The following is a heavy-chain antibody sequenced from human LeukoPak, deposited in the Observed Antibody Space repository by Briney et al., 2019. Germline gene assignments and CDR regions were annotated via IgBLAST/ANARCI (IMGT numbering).Heavy chain of an antibody. Sequence: PSETLSLTCAVYGRSFSGYYWSWIRKPPGKGLEWIGEMNHSGSTNSNPSLKSRVTISVDTSKNQFSLKLSSVTAADTAVYYCARGIGYWGQGTLVTVSS. V-gene: IGHV4-34*01. CDR1: GRSFSGYY. J-gene: IGHJ4*02. CDR3: ARGIGY. CDR2: MNHSGST.